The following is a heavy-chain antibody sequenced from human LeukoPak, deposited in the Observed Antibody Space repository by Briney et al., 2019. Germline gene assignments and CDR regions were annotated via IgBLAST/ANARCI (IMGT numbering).Heavy chain of an antibody. J-gene: IGHJ4*02. Sequence: ASVKVSCRASGYTLTSYFMHWVRQAPGQGPDWMGTINPSGGSTSYAQKFQGRVTMTRDTSTSTVYMELSSLRSEDTAVYYCARGSADCSGGSCFDYWGQGTLATVSS. V-gene: IGHV1-46*01. D-gene: IGHD2-15*01. CDR2: INPSGGST. CDR3: ARGSADCSGGSCFDY. CDR1: GYTLTSYF.